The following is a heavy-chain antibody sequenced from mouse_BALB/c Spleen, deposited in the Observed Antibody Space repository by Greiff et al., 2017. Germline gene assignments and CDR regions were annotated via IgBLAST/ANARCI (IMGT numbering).Heavy chain of an antibody. V-gene: IGHV5-17*02. J-gene: IGHJ1*01. Sequence: EVMLVESGGGLVQPGGSRKLSCAASGFTFSSFGMHWVRQAPEKGLEWVAYISSGSSTIYYADTVKGRFTISRDNPKNTLFLQMTSLRSEDTAMYYCAREVGGSSYGYFDVWGAGTTVTVSS. CDR1: GFTFSSFG. CDR3: AREVGGSSYGYFDV. D-gene: IGHD1-1*01. CDR2: ISSGSSTI.